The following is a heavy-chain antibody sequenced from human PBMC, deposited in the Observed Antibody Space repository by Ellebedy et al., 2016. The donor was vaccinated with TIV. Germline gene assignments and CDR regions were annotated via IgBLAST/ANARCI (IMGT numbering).Heavy chain of an antibody. CDR1: GFIFSSYS. Sequence: GESLKISCAASGFIFSSYSMNWVRQAPGKGLEWVSSISSSSGYIYYADSVKGRFTISRDNARNSLDLQMNSLRAEDTAVYYCARYPSGSYYNMPHGMDVWGQGTTVTVSS. CDR3: ARYPSGSYYNMPHGMDV. D-gene: IGHD3-10*01. J-gene: IGHJ6*02. V-gene: IGHV3-21*01. CDR2: ISSSSGYI.